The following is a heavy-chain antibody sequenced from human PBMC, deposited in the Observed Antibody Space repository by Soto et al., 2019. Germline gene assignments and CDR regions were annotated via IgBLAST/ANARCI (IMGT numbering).Heavy chain of an antibody. D-gene: IGHD2-15*01. J-gene: IGHJ3*02. Sequence: SETLSLTCTVSGGSISSSSYYWGWIRQPPGKGLEWIGSIYYSGSTYYNPSLKSRVTISVDTSKNQFSLKLSSVTAADTAVYYCARQPKLGYCSGGSCRLGNAFDIWGQGTMVTVSS. CDR3: ARQPKLGYCSGGSCRLGNAFDI. CDR1: GGSISSSSYY. V-gene: IGHV4-39*01. CDR2: IYYSGST.